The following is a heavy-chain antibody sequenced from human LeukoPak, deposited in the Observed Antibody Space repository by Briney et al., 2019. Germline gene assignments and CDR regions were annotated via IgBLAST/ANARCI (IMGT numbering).Heavy chain of an antibody. V-gene: IGHV3-23*01. CDR2: ISGSGGST. J-gene: IGHJ3*02. CDR1: GFTFSSYA. CDR3: AKDTRSAYYGALDI. D-gene: IGHD3-22*01. Sequence: GGSLRLSCAASGFTFSSYAMSWVRQAPGKGLEWVSAISGSGGSTYYAGSVKGRFTISRDNSKKTLYLQMNSLRAEDTAVYYCAKDTRSAYYGALDIWGQGTMVTVSS.